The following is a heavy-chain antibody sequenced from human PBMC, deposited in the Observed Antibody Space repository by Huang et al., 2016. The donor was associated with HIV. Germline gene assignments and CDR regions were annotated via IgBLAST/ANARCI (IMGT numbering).Heavy chain of an antibody. J-gene: IGHJ4*02. CDR2: INVCKGNR. CDR3: ARDPVYESSGYMDFDF. V-gene: IGHV1-18*04. CDR1: GYTFSRYG. D-gene: IGHD3-22*01. Sequence: QVQLVQSGTEMTKPGASVKVTCKASGYTFSRYGITWLRQAPGQGLEWMGWINVCKGNRNFAQKFQGRVTMTTDTSTTTAYMELRNLRSDDTAIYYCARDPVYESSGYMDFDFWGQGTLVTVSA.